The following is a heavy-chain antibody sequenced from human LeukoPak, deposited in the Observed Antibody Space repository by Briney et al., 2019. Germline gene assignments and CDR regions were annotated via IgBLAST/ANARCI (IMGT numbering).Heavy chain of an antibody. CDR3: VRDDYGDYLDY. J-gene: IGHJ4*02. CDR1: GGSISSYY. CDR2: IYTSGST. V-gene: IGHV4-4*07. D-gene: IGHD4-17*01. Sequence: SETLSLTCTVSGGSISSYYWSWIRQPARKGLEWIGRIYTSGSTNYNPSLKSRVTMPVEKSKNQFSLKLSPLTAADPAVYYCVRDDYGDYLDYWGQGTLVTVSS.